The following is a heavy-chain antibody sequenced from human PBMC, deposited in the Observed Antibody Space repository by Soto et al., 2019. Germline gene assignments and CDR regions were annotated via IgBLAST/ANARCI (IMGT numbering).Heavy chain of an antibody. CDR1: GGSIRTSSYY. V-gene: IGHV4-39*02. Sequence: QLQLQESGPGLVKPSETLSLTCTVSGGSIRTSSYYWGWIRQPPGKGLEWIGSIYYSGATYYSPSLKSRVTMFIDTSKNQFSLKLSSVTAADTALYYCAKEDRGYSYDYVGGYWGQGTLVTVSS. J-gene: IGHJ4*02. CDR3: AKEDRGYSYDYVGGY. CDR2: IYYSGAT. D-gene: IGHD5-18*01.